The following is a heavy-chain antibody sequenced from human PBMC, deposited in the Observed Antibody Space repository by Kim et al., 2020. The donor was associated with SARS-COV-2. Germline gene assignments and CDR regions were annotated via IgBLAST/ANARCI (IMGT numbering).Heavy chain of an antibody. CDR3: ARDTYASTWSSRGWFDP. V-gene: IGHV4-61*01. CDR1: GGSISGGSYY. J-gene: IGHJ5*02. CDR2: IYFSGST. Sequence: SETLSLTCTVSGGSISGGSYYWSWIRQPPGKGLEWIGYIYFSGSTKYNPSLKSRVTISVDTSKNQFSLNLNSVTAADTAVYYCARDTYASTWSSRGWFDPWGQGTLVTVSS. D-gene: IGHD6-13*01.